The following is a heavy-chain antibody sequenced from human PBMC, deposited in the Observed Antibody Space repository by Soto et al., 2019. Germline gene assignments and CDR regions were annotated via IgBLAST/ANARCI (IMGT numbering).Heavy chain of an antibody. Sequence: SETLSLTCTVSGGSISSSSYYWGWIRQPPGKGLEWIGSIYSSGSTYYNPSLRSRVTISVDTSKNQFSLKLSSVTAADTAVYYCKPKLSSVYQAFEVWGQGTMVTVSS. CDR3: KPKLSSVYQAFEV. D-gene: IGHD3-22*01. V-gene: IGHV4-39*01. CDR2: IYSSGST. J-gene: IGHJ3*01. CDR1: GGSISSSSYY.